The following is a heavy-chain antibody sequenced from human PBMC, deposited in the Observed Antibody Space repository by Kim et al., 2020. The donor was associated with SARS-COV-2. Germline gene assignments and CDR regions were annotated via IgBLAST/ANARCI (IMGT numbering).Heavy chain of an antibody. D-gene: IGHD2-2*01. V-gene: IGHV3-48*02. CDR1: GFTFSSYS. J-gene: IGHJ4*02. CDR2: ISSSSSTI. CDR3: ARELLTEVPAARAFDY. Sequence: GGSLRLSCAASGFTFSSYSMNWVRQAPGKGLEWVSYISSSSSTIYYADSVKGRFTISRDNAKNSLYLQMNSLRDEDTAVYYCARELLTEVPAARAFDYWGQGTLVTVSS.